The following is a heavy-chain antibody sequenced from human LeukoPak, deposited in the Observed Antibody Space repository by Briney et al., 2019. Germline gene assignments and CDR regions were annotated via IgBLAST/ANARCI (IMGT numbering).Heavy chain of an antibody. D-gene: IGHD3-22*01. CDR3: ARHSWYYYDSSGQFDY. CDR1: GGSFSGYY. Sequence: SETLSLTCAVYGGSFSGYYWGWIRQPPGKGLEWIGSIYHSGSTYYNPSLKSRVTISVDTSKNQFSLKLSSVTAADTAVYYCARHSWYYYDSSGQFDYWGQGTLVTVSS. V-gene: IGHV4-38-2*01. CDR2: IYHSGST. J-gene: IGHJ4*02.